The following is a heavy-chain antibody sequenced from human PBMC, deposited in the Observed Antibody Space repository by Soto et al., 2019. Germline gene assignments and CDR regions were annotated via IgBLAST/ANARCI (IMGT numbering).Heavy chain of an antibody. CDR3: ARVGRGTTTTVVDAFDI. CDR1: GGFVSSGNYY. CDR2: MSHSGGT. D-gene: IGHD4-4*01. Sequence: QVQLQQWGAGLLKPSETLSLTCAVYGGFVSSGNYYWSWIRQPPGKGLEWIGEMSHSGGTHFNPSLKIRVTISVDTAKNKCSLKMTSVTAAATALYYCARVGRGTTTTVVDAFDIWGPGTMVTVSS. J-gene: IGHJ3*02. V-gene: IGHV4-34*01.